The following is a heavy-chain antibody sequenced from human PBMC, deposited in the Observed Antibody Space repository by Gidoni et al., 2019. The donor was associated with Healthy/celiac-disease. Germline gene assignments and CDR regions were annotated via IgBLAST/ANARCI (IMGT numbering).Heavy chain of an antibody. CDR1: GWSISSSSYY. D-gene: IGHD3-9*01. J-gene: IGHJ4*02. CDR3: ARHLLRYFAWLPNMPVDY. V-gene: IGHV4-39*01. Sequence: QLKLQESCPGLVKPSATLSLTCTVSGWSISSSSYYWGCIRQPPGKGLEWIGSIYSSGSTYYTPSLKRRVTISVDTSKNQFSLKLSSVTAADTAVYYCARHLLRYFAWLPNMPVDYWGQGTLVTVSS. CDR2: IYSSGST.